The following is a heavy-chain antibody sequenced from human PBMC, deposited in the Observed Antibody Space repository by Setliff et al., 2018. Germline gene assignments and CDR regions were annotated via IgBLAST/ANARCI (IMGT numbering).Heavy chain of an antibody. D-gene: IGHD6-13*01. CDR1: GGSISSYY. Sequence: SETLSLTCTVSGGSISSYYWSWIRQPAGKGLEWIGRIYTSGSTNYNPSLKSRVTMSVDTSKNQFSLKLSSVTVADTAVYYCARAGGGSSFTAYYYYYYMDVWGKGTTVTVSS. CDR3: ARAGGGSSFTAYYYYYYMDV. CDR2: IYTSGST. V-gene: IGHV4-4*07. J-gene: IGHJ6*03.